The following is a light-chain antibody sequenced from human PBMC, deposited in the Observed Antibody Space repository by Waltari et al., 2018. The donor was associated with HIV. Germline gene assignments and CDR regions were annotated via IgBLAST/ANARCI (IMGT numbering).Light chain of an antibody. CDR3: KSYMGSLRWV. CDR2: DVS. CDR1: SSDVGGYTY. V-gene: IGLV2-8*01. Sequence: QSALTQPPSASGSPGQSVTISCTGTSSDVGGYTYVSWYQQHPGRAPKLMIFDVSKRPSGVPDRFSGSKSGNMASLTISALQPEDEADYYCKSYMGSLRWVFGGGTKLTVL. J-gene: IGLJ3*02.